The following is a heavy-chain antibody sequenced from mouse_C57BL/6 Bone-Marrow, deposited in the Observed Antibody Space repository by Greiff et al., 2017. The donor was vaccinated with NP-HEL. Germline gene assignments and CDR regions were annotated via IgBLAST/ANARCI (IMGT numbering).Heavy chain of an antibody. CDR2: IDPSDSET. CDR1: GYTFTSYW. D-gene: IGHD1-1*01. CDR3: ARGQILYGSSYPYWYFDV. J-gene: IGHJ1*03. Sequence: QVQLQQPGAELVRPGSSVKLSCKASGYTFTSYWMHWVKQRPIQGLEWIGNIDPSDSETHYNQKFKDKATLTVDKSSSTAYMQLSSLTSEDSAVYYCARGQILYGSSYPYWYFDVWGTGTTVTVSS. V-gene: IGHV1-52*01.